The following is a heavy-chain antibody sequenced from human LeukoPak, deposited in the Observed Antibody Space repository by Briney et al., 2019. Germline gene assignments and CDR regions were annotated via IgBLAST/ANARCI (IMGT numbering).Heavy chain of an antibody. CDR1: GGSFSGYY. Sequence: SETLSLTCAVYGGSFSGYYWSWIRQPPGTGLEWIGEIDHSGSTNYNPSLKSRVTISVDTSKNQFSLKLSSVTAADTAVYYCARDGEYCSGGSCYPYWGQGTLVTVSS. V-gene: IGHV4-34*01. CDR3: ARDGEYCSGGSCYPY. J-gene: IGHJ4*02. CDR2: IDHSGST. D-gene: IGHD2-15*01.